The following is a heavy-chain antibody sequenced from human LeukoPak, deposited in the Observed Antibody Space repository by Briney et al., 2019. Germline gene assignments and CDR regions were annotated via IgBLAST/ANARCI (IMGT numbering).Heavy chain of an antibody. Sequence: GGSLRLSCAASGFTFSTDGMHWVRQAPGKGLEWVAVISYDGSNKYYGDSVKGRFTISRDNSNNILYLQMNSQRAEDTAVYYCAKDLRSSSPNWFDYWGQGTLVTVSS. CDR3: AKDLRSSSPNWFDY. CDR1: GFTFSTDG. D-gene: IGHD6-6*01. V-gene: IGHV3-30*18. CDR2: ISYDGSNK. J-gene: IGHJ4*02.